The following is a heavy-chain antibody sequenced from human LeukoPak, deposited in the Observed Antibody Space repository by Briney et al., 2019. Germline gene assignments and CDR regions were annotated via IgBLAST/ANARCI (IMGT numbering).Heavy chain of an antibody. CDR3: ARHSSDDVFDI. CDR1: GVSICSFY. J-gene: IGHJ3*02. V-gene: IGHV4-59*01. Sequence: SETLSLTSTVSGVSICSFYWSWIRQPPGRGLEWIGYISYSGITNYNPSLKSRVTISIDTSKNQFSLQLSSVTAADTAVYYCARHSSDDVFDIWGQGAMVTVSS. CDR2: ISYSGIT.